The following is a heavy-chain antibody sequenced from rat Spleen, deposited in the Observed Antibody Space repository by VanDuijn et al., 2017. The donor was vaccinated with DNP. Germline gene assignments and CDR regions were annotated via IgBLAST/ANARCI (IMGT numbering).Heavy chain of an antibody. CDR2: ITRNSGAT. Sequence: EVQLVESGGDLVQPGRSLKLSCVASGFTFNYYWMTWVRQVPGKGLEWLASITRNSGATYYPDSVKGRFTISRDNAKNTLYLQMNSLRSEDTATYYCTTWGAYWGQGTLVTVSS. V-gene: IGHV5-31*01. CDR3: TTWGAY. CDR1: GFTFNYYW. J-gene: IGHJ3*01. D-gene: IGHD1-7*01.